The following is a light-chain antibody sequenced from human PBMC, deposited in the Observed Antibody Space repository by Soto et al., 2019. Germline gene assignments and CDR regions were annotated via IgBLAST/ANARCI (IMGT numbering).Light chain of an antibody. CDR1: QSISSY. CDR3: QQSYSTPPYT. J-gene: IGKJ2*01. V-gene: IGKV1-39*01. CDR2: AAS. Sequence: DIQMTHSPSSLSASVGDRVTITCRASQSISSYLNWYQQKPGKAPTLLIYAASSLQSGVPSRFSGSGSGTDFTLTISSLQPEDFATYYCQQSYSTPPYTFGQGTKVDIK.